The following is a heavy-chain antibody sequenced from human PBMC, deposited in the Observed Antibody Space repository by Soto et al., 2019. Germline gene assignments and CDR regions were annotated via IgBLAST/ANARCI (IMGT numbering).Heavy chain of an antibody. J-gene: IGHJ5*02. CDR2: ISGSGGST. CDR1: GFTFSSYA. V-gene: IGHV3-23*01. D-gene: IGHD4-17*01. CDR3: AKGGRSTSTVPRNWFDP. Sequence: GGSLRLSCAASGFTFSSYAMSWVRQAPGKGLEWVSGISGSGGSTYYADSVKGRFTISSDNSKNTLYLQMNSLSADDTAVYYCAKGGRSTSTVPRNWFDPWGQGTLVTVSS.